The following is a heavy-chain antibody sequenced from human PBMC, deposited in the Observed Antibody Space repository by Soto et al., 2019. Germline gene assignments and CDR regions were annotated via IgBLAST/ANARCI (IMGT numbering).Heavy chain of an antibody. CDR2: IGPESGAT. Sequence: GASVMVSCKASGYTFTGHYIHWVRQAPEQGPEWMGEIGPESGATRYAQKFQGRVTMTMDMSITTVYMELSNLSPDDTAVYYCGRGRSGQIVVFYWGQGTPVTVSS. V-gene: IGHV1-2*02. J-gene: IGHJ4*02. CDR1: GYTFTGHY. D-gene: IGHD5-12*01. CDR3: GRGRSGQIVVFY.